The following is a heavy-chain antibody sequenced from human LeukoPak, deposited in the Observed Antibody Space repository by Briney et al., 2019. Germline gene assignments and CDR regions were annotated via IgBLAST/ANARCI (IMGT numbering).Heavy chain of an antibody. CDR2: INSDGSEG. D-gene: IGHD6-6*01. V-gene: IGHV3-7*03. CDR3: ARSSYSSSSSV. CDR1: EFTFSGFG. J-gene: IGHJ3*01. Sequence: GGCLRLSCAVSEFTFSGFGMSWSRRAPWKGLEWVGSINSDGSEGYYADVVKGRFTISRDNAKNSLYLQINSLRAEDTAVYYCARSSYSSSSSVWGQGTMVTVSS.